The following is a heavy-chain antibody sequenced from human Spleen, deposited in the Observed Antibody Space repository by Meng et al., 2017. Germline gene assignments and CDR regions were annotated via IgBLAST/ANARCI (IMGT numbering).Heavy chain of an antibody. D-gene: IGHD2-15*01. Sequence: SETLSLTCAVSGGSISSSNWWSWVRQPPGKGREWIGEIYHSGSTNYNPSLKSRVTISVDKSKNQFSLKLSSVTAADTAVYYCAREGCSGGSCYPFYYFNYWGQGPLVTVSS. CDR2: IYHSGST. CDR3: AREGCSGGSCYPFYYFNY. CDR1: GGSISSSNW. V-gene: IGHV4-4*02. J-gene: IGHJ4*02.